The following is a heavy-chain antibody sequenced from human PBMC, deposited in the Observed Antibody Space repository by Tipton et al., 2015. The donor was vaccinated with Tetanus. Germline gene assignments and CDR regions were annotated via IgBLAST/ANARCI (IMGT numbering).Heavy chain of an antibody. CDR2: IFYSGRT. CDR1: GDSMTDFY. CDR3: ARTTRSWLPPDF. J-gene: IGHJ4*02. D-gene: IGHD5-24*01. Sequence: TLSLTCNVSGDSMTDFYWSWIRQPPGKGLEWIAYIFYSGRTQHNPSLKSRVTISVDTAKNQFSLQLRSVTAADTAVYYCARTTRSWLPPDFWGPGTLVTVSS. V-gene: IGHV4-59*01.